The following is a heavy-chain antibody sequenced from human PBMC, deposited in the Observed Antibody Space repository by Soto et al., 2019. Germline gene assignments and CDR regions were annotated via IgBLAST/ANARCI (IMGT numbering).Heavy chain of an antibody. Sequence: PSQTLSLTCAISGDSVSSNSAAWNWIRQSPSRGLEWLGRTYYRSKWYNDYAVSVKSRITINPDTSKNQFSLQLNSVTPEDTAVYYCARDNIVLMVYARGYNWFDPWRQGTLVTVS. D-gene: IGHD2-8*01. J-gene: IGHJ5*02. V-gene: IGHV6-1*01. CDR1: GDSVSSNSAA. CDR3: ARDNIVLMVYARGYNWFDP. CDR2: TYYRSKWYN.